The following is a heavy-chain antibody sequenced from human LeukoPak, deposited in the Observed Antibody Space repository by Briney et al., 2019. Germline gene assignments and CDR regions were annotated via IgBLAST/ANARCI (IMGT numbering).Heavy chain of an antibody. V-gene: IGHV1-18*01. CDR3: ADGPSAGGCDY. CDR1: GYTFTSYA. D-gene: IGHD3-10*01. CDR2: INTYNANT. Sequence: ASVNVSCKASGYTFTSYAITWVRQAPGQGLEWVGWINTYNANTNYAQKLQGRVTMTTDTSKSTAYLELRSLRSDDTAVYYCADGPSAGGCDYWGQGTLVTVSS. J-gene: IGHJ4*02.